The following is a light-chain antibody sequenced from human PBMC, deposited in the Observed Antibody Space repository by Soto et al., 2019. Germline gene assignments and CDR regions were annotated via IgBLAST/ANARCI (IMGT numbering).Light chain of an antibody. CDR1: QNIGLS. CDR3: EQYRRYPWT. V-gene: IGKV1-5*01. Sequence: DLQMTPSPSTLSASVGDRVTLTCRASQNIGLSLAWFQQKPGKAPKLLIYGASSLESGVPSRFSGSGSGTEFTLTISSLQPDDFATYYCEQYRRYPWTFGQGTEVDI. CDR2: GAS. J-gene: IGKJ1*01.